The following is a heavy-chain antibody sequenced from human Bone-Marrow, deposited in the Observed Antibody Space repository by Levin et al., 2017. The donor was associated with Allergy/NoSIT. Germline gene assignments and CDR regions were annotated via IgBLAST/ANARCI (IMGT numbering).Heavy chain of an antibody. Sequence: SQTLSLTCAVSGGSFGGYFWTWIRPTPGKGLEWIGEINHSGSTTYNPSLTSRVTMSVDTSKKQFSLHLTSVTAAYAAVYYCVREYYYGSASYVTKPYMDVWGKGTTVTVSS. D-gene: IGHD3-10*01. J-gene: IGHJ6*03. CDR1: GGSFGGYF. V-gene: IGHV4-34*01. CDR3: VREYYYGSASYVTKPYMDV. CDR2: INHSGST.